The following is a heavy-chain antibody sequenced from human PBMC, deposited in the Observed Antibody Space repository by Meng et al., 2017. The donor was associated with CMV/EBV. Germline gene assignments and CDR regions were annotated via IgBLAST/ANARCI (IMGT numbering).Heavy chain of an antibody. CDR3: ACGLYYYYGMDV. V-gene: IGHV3-7*01. J-gene: IGHJ6*02. CDR2: IKQDGSEK. D-gene: IGHD1-26*01. CDR1: GFTFSSYW. Sequence: GESLKISCAASGFTFSSYWMSWVRQAPGKGLEWVANIKQDGSEKYYVDSVKGRFSISRDNAKNPLYLQMNSLRAEDTAVYYCACGLYYYYGMDVWGQGTTVTVSS.